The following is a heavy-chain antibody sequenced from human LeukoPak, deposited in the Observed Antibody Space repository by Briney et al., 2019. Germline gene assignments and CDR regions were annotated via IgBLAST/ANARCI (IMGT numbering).Heavy chain of an antibody. V-gene: IGHV3-21*01. CDR1: GFTFSSYS. Sequence: GGSLRLSCAASGFTFSSYSMNWVRQAPGKGLEWVSSLSVSGSYIYYADSVKGRFIIPRDNDKNSLYLQMNSLRAEDTAVYYCARDNLPVSGGRCYFDYWGQGTLVTVSS. CDR3: ARDNLPVSGGRCYFDY. J-gene: IGHJ4*02. CDR2: LSVSGSYI. D-gene: IGHD2-15*01.